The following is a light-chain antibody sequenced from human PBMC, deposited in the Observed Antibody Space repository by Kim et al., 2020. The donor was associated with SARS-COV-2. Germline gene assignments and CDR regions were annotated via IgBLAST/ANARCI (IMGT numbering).Light chain of an antibody. CDR2: WAS. CDR1: QSVLYSSNNKNY. V-gene: IGKV4-1*01. CDR3: QQYYSTPHT. J-gene: IGKJ4*01. Sequence: DIVMTQSPDSLAVSLGERGTINCKSSQSVLYSSNNKNYLAWYQQKPGQPPMLLIYWASTRESGVPDRFSGSGSGKDFTLTISSLQAEDVAVFYCQQYYSTPHTFGGGTKLEIK.